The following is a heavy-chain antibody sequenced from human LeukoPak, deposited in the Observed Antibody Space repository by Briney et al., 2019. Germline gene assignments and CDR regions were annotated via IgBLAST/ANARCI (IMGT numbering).Heavy chain of an antibody. CDR3: ARDSSTTGRDAFDI. V-gene: IGHV4-39*07. CDR1: GGSISSSSYY. Sequence: SETLSLTCTVSGGSISSSSYYWGWIRQPPGKGLEWIGSIYYSGSTYYNPSLKSRVTISVDTSKNQFSLKLSSVTAADTAVYYCARDSSTTGRDAFDIWGQGTMVTVSS. J-gene: IGHJ3*02. D-gene: IGHD3-10*01. CDR2: IYYSGST.